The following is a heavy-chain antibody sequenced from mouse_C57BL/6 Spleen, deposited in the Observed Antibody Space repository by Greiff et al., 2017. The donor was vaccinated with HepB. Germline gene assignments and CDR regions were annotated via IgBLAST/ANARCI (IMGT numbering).Heavy chain of an antibody. V-gene: IGHV1-18*01. J-gene: IGHJ1*03. CDR1: GYTFTDYN. CDR3: ARTYYYGSSGYFDV. D-gene: IGHD1-1*01. Sequence: VQLQQSGPELVKPGASVKIPCKASGYTFTDYNMDWVKQSHGKSLEWIGDINPNNGGTIYNQKFKGKATLTVDKSSSTAYMELRSLTSEDTAVYYCARTYYYGSSGYFDVWGTGTTVTVSS. CDR2: INPNNGGT.